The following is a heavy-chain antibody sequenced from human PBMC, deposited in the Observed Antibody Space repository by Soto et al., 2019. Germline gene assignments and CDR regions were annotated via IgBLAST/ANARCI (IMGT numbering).Heavy chain of an antibody. CDR3: ARDSTVVTPGFDY. Sequence: EVQLVESGGGLVQPGGSLRLSCAASGFTFSSYSMNWVRQAPGKGLEWVANIKQDGSEKYYVDSVKGRFTISRDNAKNSLYLQMNSLRAEDTAVYYCARDSTVVTPGFDYWGQGTLVTVSS. CDR2: IKQDGSEK. V-gene: IGHV3-7*01. J-gene: IGHJ4*02. D-gene: IGHD4-17*01. CDR1: GFTFSSYS.